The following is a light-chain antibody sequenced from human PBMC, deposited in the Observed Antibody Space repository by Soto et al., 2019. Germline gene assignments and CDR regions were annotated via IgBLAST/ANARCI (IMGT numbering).Light chain of an antibody. CDR1: SSDVGSYNL. V-gene: IGLV2-23*01. Sequence: QSALTQPASVSGSPGQSITISCTGTSSDVGSYNLVSWYQQHPGKAPKLMIYEGSKRPSGVSNRFSGSKSGNTASLTISGLQAEDEADYYCCSYDCSVVFGGGTKLTVL. CDR2: EGS. CDR3: CSYDCSVV. J-gene: IGLJ2*01.